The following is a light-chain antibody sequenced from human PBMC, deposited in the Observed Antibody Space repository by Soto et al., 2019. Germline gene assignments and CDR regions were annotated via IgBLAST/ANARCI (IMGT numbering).Light chain of an antibody. CDR2: GTS. CDR3: QQSESSPRT. Sequence: EIVLTQSPGTLSLSPGERATLSCRASQSVTSTYLAWYQQTPGQAPRRLIYGTSNRATGVPDRFSGSGSGTDFTLNISGLEPEDFAVYYCQQSESSPRTFGQGTKVEIK. J-gene: IGKJ1*01. CDR1: QSVTSTY. V-gene: IGKV3-20*01.